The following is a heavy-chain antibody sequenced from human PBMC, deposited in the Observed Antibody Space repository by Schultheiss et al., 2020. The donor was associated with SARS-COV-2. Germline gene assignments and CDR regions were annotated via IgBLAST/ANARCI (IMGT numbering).Heavy chain of an antibody. J-gene: IGHJ3*02. V-gene: IGHV3-20*04. CDR1: GFTFDDYG. CDR3: AIIGYCSSTSCFDAFDI. CDR2: ISWNSGSI. D-gene: IGHD2-2*01. Sequence: GGSLRLSCAASGFTFDDYGMSWVRQAPGKGLEWVSGISWNSGSIGYADSVKGRFTISRDNAKNSLYLQMNSLRAEDTAVYYCAIIGYCSSTSCFDAFDIWGQGTMVTVSS.